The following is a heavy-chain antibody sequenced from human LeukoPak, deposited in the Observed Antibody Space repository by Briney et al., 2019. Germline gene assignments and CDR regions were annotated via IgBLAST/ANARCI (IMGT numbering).Heavy chain of an antibody. J-gene: IGHJ6*02. CDR3: AREIRPVVPAAPYYYYGMDV. Sequence: GGSLRLSCAASGFTVSSNYMSWVRQAPGKGLEWVSVIYSGGSTYYADSVKGRFTISRDNSKNTLYLQMNSLRAEDTAVYYCAREIRPVVPAAPYYYYGMDVWGQGTTVTVSS. CDR1: GFTVSSNY. D-gene: IGHD2-2*01. V-gene: IGHV3-66*01. CDR2: IYSGGST.